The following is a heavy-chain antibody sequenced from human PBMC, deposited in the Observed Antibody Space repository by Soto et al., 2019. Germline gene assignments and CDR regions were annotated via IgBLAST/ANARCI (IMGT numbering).Heavy chain of an antibody. D-gene: IGHD2-15*01. J-gene: IGHJ4*02. Sequence: EVQLLESGGGLVQPGGSLRLSCATSGFTFGSYHMYWVRQAPGKGLEWVSTFSGSGGSTYYADSVKGQFTISRDNSKYVVYLDIISLLTANLAVFLCVKSLRGGYCSFVFCYFSDSWGQGPLVTVSS. CDR2: FSGSGGST. CDR3: VKSLRGGYCSFVFCYFSDS. V-gene: IGHV3-23*01. CDR1: GFTFGSYH.